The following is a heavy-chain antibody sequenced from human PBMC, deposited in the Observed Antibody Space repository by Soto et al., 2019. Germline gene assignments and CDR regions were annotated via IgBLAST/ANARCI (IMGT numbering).Heavy chain of an antibody. CDR1: GFTFSSYL. D-gene: IGHD6-13*01. Sequence: PGGSLRLSCAASGFTFSSYLMSWVGQSPGKGLEWVANIKQDGSEKYYVDSVKGRFTISRDNAKNSLYLQMNSLRAEDTAVYYCARVGGSSFDAFDIWGQGTMVTVS. V-gene: IGHV3-7*03. CDR3: ARVGGSSFDAFDI. CDR2: IKQDGSEK. J-gene: IGHJ3*02.